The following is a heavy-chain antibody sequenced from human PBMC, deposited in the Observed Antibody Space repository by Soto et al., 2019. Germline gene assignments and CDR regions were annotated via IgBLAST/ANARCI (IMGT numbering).Heavy chain of an antibody. CDR1: GGSINSKSYY. Sequence: QLQLQESGPGLVKPSETLSLTCTVSGGSINSKSYYWGWIRQPPGQGLEWIGSIYYSGTTYYNPSLKSRLTISVDTSKNQFSLKLSSVIAAAAAVYYCARRGDFYGSGTYYIYFDYWGQGTLVTVSS. CDR2: IYYSGTT. V-gene: IGHV4-39*01. J-gene: IGHJ4*02. D-gene: IGHD3-10*01. CDR3: ARRGDFYGSGTYYIYFDY.